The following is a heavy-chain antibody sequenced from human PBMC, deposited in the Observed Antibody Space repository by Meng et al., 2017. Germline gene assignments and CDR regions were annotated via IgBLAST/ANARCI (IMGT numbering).Heavy chain of an antibody. V-gene: IGHV4-61*02. Sequence: SETLSLTCTVSGGSISSGSYYWSWIRQPAGKGLEWIGRIYTSGSTNYNPSLKSRVTISVDTSKNQFSLKLSSVTAADTAVYYCARDRRDGYNFRWYLDLWGRGTLVTVSS. CDR2: IYTSGST. CDR1: GGSISSGSYY. J-gene: IGHJ2*01. D-gene: IGHD5-24*01. CDR3: ARDRRDGYNFRWYLDL.